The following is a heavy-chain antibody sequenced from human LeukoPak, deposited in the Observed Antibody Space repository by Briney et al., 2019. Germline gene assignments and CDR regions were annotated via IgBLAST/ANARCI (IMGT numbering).Heavy chain of an antibody. D-gene: IGHD2/OR15-2a*01. V-gene: IGHV3-15*01. CDR1: GFTFRDSW. CDR2: IKSKAHGGTA. J-gene: IGHJ5*02. Sequence: GGSLRLSCVASGFTFRDSWMTWVRQAPGKGLEWVGRIKSKAHGGTADYGAPVKGRFTISRDDSKNTLYLQMNSLKTEDTAVYYCWEDSTPWGLGILVTVSS. CDR3: WEDSTP.